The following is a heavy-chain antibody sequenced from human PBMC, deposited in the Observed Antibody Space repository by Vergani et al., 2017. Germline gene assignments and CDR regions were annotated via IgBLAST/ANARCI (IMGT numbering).Heavy chain of an antibody. D-gene: IGHD2-2*01. CDR2: ISYDGSNK. J-gene: IGHJ4*02. V-gene: IGHV3-30-3*01. Sequence: QVQLVESGGGVVQPGRSLRLSCAASGFTFSSYAMHWVRQAPGKGLEWVAVISYDGSNKYYADSVKGRFTISRDNSKTTLYLQMNSLRAEDTAVYYCARAPPCVVVPAATLDDWGQGTLVTVSS. CDR3: ARAPPCVVVPAATLDD. CDR1: GFTFSSYA.